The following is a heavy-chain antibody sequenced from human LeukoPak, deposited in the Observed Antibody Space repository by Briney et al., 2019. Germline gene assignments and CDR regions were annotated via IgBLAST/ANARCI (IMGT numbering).Heavy chain of an antibody. D-gene: IGHD7-27*01. Sequence: ASVKVSCKASGYSFAGYGISWVRQAPGQGLEWIGWISTYSGNTNYAHNLQGRITVTTETSTSTAYMELRSLRSDDTAMYYCAKSTNWGSISDGFDIWGQGTMVTVAS. CDR1: GYSFAGYG. V-gene: IGHV1-18*01. CDR3: AKSTNWGSISDGFDI. CDR2: ISTYSGNT. J-gene: IGHJ3*02.